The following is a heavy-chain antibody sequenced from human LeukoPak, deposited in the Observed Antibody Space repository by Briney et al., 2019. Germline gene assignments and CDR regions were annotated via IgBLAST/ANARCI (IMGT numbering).Heavy chain of an antibody. CDR3: AKDRGGFTHYFDF. CDR1: GFTFSSYS. CDR2: ISSSTSTI. Sequence: PGGTLRLSCTASGFTFSSYSMNWVRQAPGKGLEWVSYISSSTSTIYYTDAVKGRFTISRDNAKNSLYLQMDSLRAEDTVVYYCAKDRGGFTHYFDFWGQGSLVTVSS. J-gene: IGHJ4*02. D-gene: IGHD3-10*01. V-gene: IGHV3-48*01.